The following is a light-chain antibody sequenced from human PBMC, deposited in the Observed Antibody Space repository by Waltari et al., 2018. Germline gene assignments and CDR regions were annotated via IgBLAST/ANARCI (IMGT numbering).Light chain of an antibody. CDR1: SSDVGGYNY. J-gene: IGLJ1*01. Sequence: QSALTQPRSVSGSPGQSVTISCTGTSSDVGGYNYVSWYQQHPGKAPKLMIYDVRKRPSGVPDRCSGSKSGNTASLTISGLQAEDEADYYCCSYAGSYTEVFGTGTKVTVL. CDR2: DVR. CDR3: CSYAGSYTEV. V-gene: IGLV2-11*01.